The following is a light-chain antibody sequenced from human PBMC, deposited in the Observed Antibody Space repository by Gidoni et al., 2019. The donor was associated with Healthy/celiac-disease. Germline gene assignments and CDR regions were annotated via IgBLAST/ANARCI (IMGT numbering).Light chain of an antibody. Sequence: DIVMTQSPDSLAVSLGERATINCKSSQSVLYSSNNKNYLAWYQQKPGQPPKLLIYWASTRESGVPDRFSGSGSGTDFTLTISSLQAEDVAVYYCQQYYSTPVCSFGQGTKLEIK. J-gene: IGKJ2*04. CDR1: QSVLYSSNNKNY. CDR2: WAS. CDR3: QQYYSTPVCS. V-gene: IGKV4-1*01.